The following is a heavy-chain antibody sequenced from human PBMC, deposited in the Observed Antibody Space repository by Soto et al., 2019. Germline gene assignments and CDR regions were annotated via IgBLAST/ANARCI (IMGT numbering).Heavy chain of an antibody. CDR1: GFTFSSYA. Sequence: SLRLSCAASGFTFSSYAMHWVRQAPGKGLEWVAVISYDGSNKYYADSVKGRFTISRDKSTNTAYLELTSLTSEDTAVYFCARDGSNCTDGICFHYFDYWGQGTLVTVSS. V-gene: IGHV3-30-3*01. CDR3: ARDGSNCTDGICFHYFDY. D-gene: IGHD2-8*01. J-gene: IGHJ4*02. CDR2: ISYDGSNK.